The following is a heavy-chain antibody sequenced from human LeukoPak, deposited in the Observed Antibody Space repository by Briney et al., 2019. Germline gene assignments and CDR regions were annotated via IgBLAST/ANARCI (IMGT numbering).Heavy chain of an antibody. CDR2: IYYSGST. D-gene: IGHD6-13*01. J-gene: IGHJ4*02. CDR3: ARDLWAAAGTEVDY. CDR1: GGSISSYY. Sequence: SETLSLTCTVSGGSISSYYWSWIRQPPGKGLEWIGYIYYSGSTNYNPSLKSRVTISVDTSKNQFSLKLSSVTAADTAVYYCARDLWAAAGTEVDYWGQGTLVTVSS. V-gene: IGHV4-59*01.